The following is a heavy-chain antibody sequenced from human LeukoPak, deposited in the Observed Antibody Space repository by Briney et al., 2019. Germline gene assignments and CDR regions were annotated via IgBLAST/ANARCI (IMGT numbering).Heavy chain of an antibody. CDR3: ARDSSRGNDY. CDR1: GFTFSSYA. J-gene: IGHJ4*02. CDR2: ISSNGGST. V-gene: IGHV3-64*01. Sequence: GGSLRLSCAASGFTFSSYAMHWVRQAPGKGLEYVSAISSNGGSTYYANSVMGRFTISRDNSKNTLYLQMGSLRAEDMAVYYCARDSSRGNDYWGQGTLVTVSS. D-gene: IGHD4-23*01.